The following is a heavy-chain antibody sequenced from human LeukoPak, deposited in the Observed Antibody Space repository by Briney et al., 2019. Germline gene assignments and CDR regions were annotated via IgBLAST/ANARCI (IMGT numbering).Heavy chain of an antibody. CDR3: PTDRVEWLYTFHY. CDR2: IKSKTDGGTT. V-gene: IGHV3-15*07. CDR1: GFTFSNAW. D-gene: IGHD3-3*01. Sequence: GGSLRRSCAASGFTFSNAWMNWVRQAPGKGLEWVGRIKSKTDGGTTDYAATVKGSFTISRDDSQNTLYLQMNSLTTEDTAVYYCPTDRVEWLYTFHYWGQGTLVTVSS. J-gene: IGHJ4*02.